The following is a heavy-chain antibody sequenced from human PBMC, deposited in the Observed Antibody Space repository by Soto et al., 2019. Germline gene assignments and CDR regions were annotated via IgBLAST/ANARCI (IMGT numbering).Heavy chain of an antibody. CDR3: ARAPPGDLYGMDV. D-gene: IGHD2-21*02. J-gene: IGHJ6*02. CDR2: ISGNSAYV. Sequence: EVQLVESGGGLVKPGGSLRLSCVASGFTFSNFYMNWVRQAPEKGLEWVSSISGNSAYVHYTDSVKGRFTISRDNAKTSLYLQINSLRAEDTAVYFCARAPPGDLYGMDVWGQGTAVTVSS. V-gene: IGHV3-21*01. CDR1: GFTFSNFY.